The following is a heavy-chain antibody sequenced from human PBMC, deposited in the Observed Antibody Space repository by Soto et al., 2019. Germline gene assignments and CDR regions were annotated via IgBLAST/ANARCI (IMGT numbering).Heavy chain of an antibody. CDR1: GYAFRTYA. CDR2: ISAYSGNT. Sequence: QVQLVQSGTEVKKPGASVKVSCKASGYAFRTYAISWVRQAPGQGLEWMGWISAYSGNTNYAQKFQGRVTMTTDTSTFTSYIELRSLRSDDTAVYYCARDSGSSTVTYYYFGMDVWGQGTTVTVSS. CDR3: ARDSGSSTVTYYYFGMDV. D-gene: IGHD3-10*01. V-gene: IGHV1-18*01. J-gene: IGHJ6*02.